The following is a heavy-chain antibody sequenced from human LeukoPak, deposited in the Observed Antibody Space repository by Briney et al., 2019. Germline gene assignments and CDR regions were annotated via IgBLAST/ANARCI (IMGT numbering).Heavy chain of an antibody. Sequence: AGSLRLSCAASGFTFSRNGMHWVRQAPGQGLEWVSVVYSGDRTYYADSVKGRFTISRDDSTNTLYLLMNSLRAEDTAVYYCARGYLIDYWGQGTLVTVSS. CDR3: ARGYLIDY. J-gene: IGHJ4*02. V-gene: IGHV3-66*01. D-gene: IGHD1-26*01. CDR2: VYSGDRT. CDR1: GFTFSRNG.